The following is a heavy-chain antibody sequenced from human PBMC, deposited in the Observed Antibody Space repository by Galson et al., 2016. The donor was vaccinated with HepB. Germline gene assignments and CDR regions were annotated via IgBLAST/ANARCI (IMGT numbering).Heavy chain of an antibody. D-gene: IGHD6-13*01. CDR2: ISAYNGNT. CDR3: ARSAGISAIGDPH. V-gene: IGHV1-18*01. J-gene: IGHJ4*02. Sequence: SVKVSCKASGYTFTSYSINWVRQAPGQGLEWMGWISAYNGNTHYAQKLQGRVTMTTDTSTSTAYMELRSLRSDDTAVYYCARSAGISAIGDPHWGQGTLVAVSS. CDR1: GYTFTSYS.